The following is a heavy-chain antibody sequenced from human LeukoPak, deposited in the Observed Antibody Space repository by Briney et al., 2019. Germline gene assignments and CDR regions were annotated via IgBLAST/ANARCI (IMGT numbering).Heavy chain of an antibody. CDR3: AKTTVRNDAFDI. J-gene: IGHJ3*02. CDR2: ISGSGGST. CDR1: GFTFSSYA. D-gene: IGHD4-4*01. Sequence: GGSLRLSCAASGFTFSSYAMSWVRQAPGKGLEWVSAISGSGGSTYYADSVKGRFTVSRDNSKNTLYLQMNSLRAEDTAVYYCAKTTVRNDAFDIWGQGTMVTVSS. V-gene: IGHV3-23*01.